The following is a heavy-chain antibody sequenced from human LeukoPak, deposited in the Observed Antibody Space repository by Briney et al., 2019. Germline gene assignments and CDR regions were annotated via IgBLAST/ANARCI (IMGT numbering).Heavy chain of an antibody. CDR3: AKDGVGEQQPNRAPIDY. Sequence: RGSLRLSCAASGFTFSSYGMHWVRQAPGKGLEWVAVISYDGSNKYYADSVKGRFTISRDNSKNTLYLQMNSLRAEDTAVYYCAKDGVGEQQPNRAPIDYRGQGTLVTVSS. CDR1: GFTFSSYG. V-gene: IGHV3-30*18. CDR2: ISYDGSNK. J-gene: IGHJ4*02. D-gene: IGHD6-13*01.